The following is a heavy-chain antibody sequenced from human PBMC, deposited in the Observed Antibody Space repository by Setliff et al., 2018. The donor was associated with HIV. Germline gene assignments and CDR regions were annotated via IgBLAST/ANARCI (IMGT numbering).Heavy chain of an antibody. CDR2: IKGDGSEK. D-gene: IGHD6-6*01. V-gene: IGHV3-7*03. CDR3: ARGHYSKSSG. Sequence: PGGSLRLSCAASGFTFSSYGMNWVRQAPGKGLEWVANIKGDGSEKNYVDSVRGRFTISRDNAKNSLFLQMNSLTVEDTAIYFCARGHYSKSSGWGQGTLVTVSS. J-gene: IGHJ4*02. CDR1: GFTFSSYG.